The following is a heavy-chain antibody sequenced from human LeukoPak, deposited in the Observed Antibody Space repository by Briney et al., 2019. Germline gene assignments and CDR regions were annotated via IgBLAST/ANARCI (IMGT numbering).Heavy chain of an antibody. D-gene: IGHD6-6*01. CDR1: GGSISSYY. CDR3: ARGLAARPFDY. Sequence: SETLSLTCTVSGGSISSYYWSWIRQPPGKGLEWIGYIYYSGSTNYNPSLKSRVTISVDTSKNQFSLKLSSVTAADTAVYYCARGLAARPFDYWGQGTLVTVSS. J-gene: IGHJ4*02. CDR2: IYYSGST. V-gene: IGHV4-59*12.